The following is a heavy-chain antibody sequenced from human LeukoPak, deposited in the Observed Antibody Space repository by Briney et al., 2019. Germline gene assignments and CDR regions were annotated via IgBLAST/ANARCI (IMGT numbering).Heavy chain of an antibody. CDR1: GYTFTSYG. V-gene: IGHV1-18*01. D-gene: IGHD3-3*01. CDR3: ARGARLRITIFGVVLRGFDY. J-gene: IGHJ4*02. Sequence: GASVKVSCKASGYTFTSYGISWVRQAPGQGLEWMGWINAYNGNTNSAQKLQGRVTMTTDTSTSTAYMELRSLRSDDTAVYYCARGARLRITIFGVVLRGFDYWGQGTLVTVSS. CDR2: INAYNGNT.